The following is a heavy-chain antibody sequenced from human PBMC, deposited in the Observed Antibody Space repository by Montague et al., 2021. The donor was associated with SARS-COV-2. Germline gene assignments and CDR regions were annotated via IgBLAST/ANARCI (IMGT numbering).Heavy chain of an antibody. V-gene: IGHV4-4*02. D-gene: IGHD3-10*01. CDR2: TYHGGST. CDR1: GASISSNNW. Sequence: SETLSLTCEVSGASISSNNWWIWVRQSPGKGLEWIGETYHGGSTNYNPSLRGRVTISVDKSKNQFSFKVNSVSAADTAVYYCARLGVVPSPRTFDPWGQGTLVTVSS. CDR3: ARLGVVPSPRTFDP. J-gene: IGHJ5*02.